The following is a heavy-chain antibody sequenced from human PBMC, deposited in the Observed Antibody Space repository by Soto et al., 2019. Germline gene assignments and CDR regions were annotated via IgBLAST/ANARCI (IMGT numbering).Heavy chain of an antibody. CDR1: GGSISSYY. Sequence: PSETLSLTCTVSGGSISSYYWSWIRQPPGKGLEWIGYIYYSGSTNYNPSLKGRVTISVDTSKNQFSLKLSSVTAADTAVYYCARAGGGYYALLRYYYYMDVWGKGTKVTVSS. CDR2: IYYSGST. CDR3: ARAGGGYYALLRYYYYMDV. J-gene: IGHJ6*03. D-gene: IGHD3-3*01. V-gene: IGHV4-59*01.